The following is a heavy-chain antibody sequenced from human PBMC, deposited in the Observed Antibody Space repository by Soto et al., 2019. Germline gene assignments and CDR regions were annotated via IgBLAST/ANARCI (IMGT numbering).Heavy chain of an antibody. J-gene: IGHJ6*02. CDR3: VMVDNYVTPTPQDV. CDR1: GYTFSSYG. Sequence: ASVKVSCKASGYTFSSYGISWVRQAPGQGLEWMGWISGYNGKTNYAQKVQDRVTMTTDTSTSTVYMELRSLRSDDTAVYYCVMVDNYVTPTPQDVWGQGTTVTVSS. D-gene: IGHD3-16*01. CDR2: ISGYNGKT. V-gene: IGHV1-18*01.